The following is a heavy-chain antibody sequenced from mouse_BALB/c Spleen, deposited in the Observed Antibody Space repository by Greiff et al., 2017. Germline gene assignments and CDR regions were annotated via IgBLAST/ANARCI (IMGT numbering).Heavy chain of an antibody. J-gene: IGHJ2*01. D-gene: IGHD2-14*01. CDR2: IWSGGST. CDR1: GFSLTSYG. V-gene: IGHV2-4-1*01. Sequence: VKLMESGPGLVQPSQSLSITCTVSGFSLTSYGVHWVRQSPGKGLEWLGVIWSGGSTDYNAAFISRLSISTDNSKSHVFFKMNSLQADDTAIYYCARKDRYDVLGYWGQGTTLTVSS. CDR3: ARKDRYDVLGY.